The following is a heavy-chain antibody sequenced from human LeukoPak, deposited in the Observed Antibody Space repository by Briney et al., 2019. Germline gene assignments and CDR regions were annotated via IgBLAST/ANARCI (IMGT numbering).Heavy chain of an antibody. V-gene: IGHV4-59*01. CDR1: GDPISTYY. J-gene: IGHJ6*03. CDR2: IYYSGST. Sequence: PSQTLSLTCTVSGDPISTYYWSWTRQPPPTRLEWIGYIYYSGSTNYNPSLKSRVTISVETSKNQFSLKLSSVTAADTAVYYCARIRPPDYYYYYYMDVWGKGTTVTVSS. CDR3: ARIRPPDYYYYYYMDV.